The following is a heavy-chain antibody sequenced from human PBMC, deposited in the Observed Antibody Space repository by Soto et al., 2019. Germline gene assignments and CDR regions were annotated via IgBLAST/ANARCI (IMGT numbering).Heavy chain of an antibody. Sequence: GGSLRLSCAVSGFSSSSYAMAWVRQAPGKGLEWVSAISGSGGNTYYADSAKGRFTISRDNSKNTLYLQMNSLRAEDTAVYYCARDPSYDFWSEFDYWGQGTLVTVSS. CDR3: ARDPSYDFWSEFDY. CDR1: GFSSSSYA. D-gene: IGHD3-3*01. V-gene: IGHV3-23*01. CDR2: ISGSGGNT. J-gene: IGHJ4*02.